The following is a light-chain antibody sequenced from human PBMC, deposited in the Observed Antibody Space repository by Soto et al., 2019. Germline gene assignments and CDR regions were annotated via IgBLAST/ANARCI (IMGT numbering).Light chain of an antibody. CDR2: STN. J-gene: IGLJ3*02. Sequence: QTVVTQEPSFSVSPGGTVTLTCGLCSGSVSTSYYPSWYQQTPGQAPRTLIYSTNTRSSGVPDRFSGSILGNKAALTITGAQADDESDYYCVLYMGSGISNWVFGGGTKVTVL. V-gene: IGLV8-61*01. CDR1: SGSVSTSYY. CDR3: VLYMGSGISNWV.